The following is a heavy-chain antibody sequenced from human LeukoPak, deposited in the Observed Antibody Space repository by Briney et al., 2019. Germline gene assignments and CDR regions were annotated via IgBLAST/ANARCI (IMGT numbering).Heavy chain of an antibody. J-gene: IGHJ4*02. CDR2: ISGSGGST. CDR1: GFTSSSYA. V-gene: IGHV3-23*01. CDR3: AKDQGYYYGSGSYVFDY. D-gene: IGHD3-10*01. Sequence: GGSLRLSCAASGFTSSSYAMSWVRQAPGKGLEWVSAISGSGGSTYYADSVKGRFTISRDNSKNTLYLQMNSLRAEDTAVYYCAKDQGYYYGSGSYVFDYWGQGTLVTVSS.